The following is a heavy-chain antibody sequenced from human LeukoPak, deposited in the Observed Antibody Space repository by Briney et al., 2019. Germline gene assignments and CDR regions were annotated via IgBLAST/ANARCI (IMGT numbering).Heavy chain of an antibody. CDR2: ISYDGSNK. D-gene: IGHD3-22*01. V-gene: IGHV3-30*18. CDR3: AKDPSSSGYYRIDY. CDR1: GFTFSTYG. J-gene: IGHJ4*02. Sequence: GGSLRLSCAASGFTFSTYGMHWVRQAPGKGLEWVAVISYDGSNKYYADSVKGRFTISRDNSKNTLYLQMNSLRAEDTAVYYCAKDPSSSGYYRIDYWGQGTLVTVSS.